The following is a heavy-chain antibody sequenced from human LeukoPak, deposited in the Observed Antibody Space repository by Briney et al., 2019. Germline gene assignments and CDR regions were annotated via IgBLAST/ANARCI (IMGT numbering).Heavy chain of an antibody. D-gene: IGHD1-26*01. V-gene: IGHV3-30*02. J-gene: IGHJ4*02. Sequence: GGSLRLSCAASEFTFSNYGMHWVRQSPGKGLEWVSFIRYDGSAKSYADSVKGRFTISRDNSKNTLYLQMNSLRAEDTAVYYCAKDREWELLRDWGQGTLVTVSS. CDR2: IRYDGSAK. CDR3: AKDREWELLRD. CDR1: EFTFSNYG.